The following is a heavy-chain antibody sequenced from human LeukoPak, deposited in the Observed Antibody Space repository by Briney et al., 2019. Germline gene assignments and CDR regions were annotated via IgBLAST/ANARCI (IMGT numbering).Heavy chain of an antibody. CDR1: GFTFSSYE. CDR2: ISSGSTI. D-gene: IGHD6-19*01. V-gene: IGHV3-48*03. Sequence: GGSLRLSCAASGFTFSSYEMSWVRQAPGKGLEWVSYISSGSTIYDADSVKGRFTISRDNAKNSLYLQMNSLRAEDTAVYYCAGESIAVAGAPFDYWGQGTLVTVSS. CDR3: AGESIAVAGAPFDY. J-gene: IGHJ4*02.